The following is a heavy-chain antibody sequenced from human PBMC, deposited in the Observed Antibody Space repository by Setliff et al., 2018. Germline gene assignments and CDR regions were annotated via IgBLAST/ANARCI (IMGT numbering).Heavy chain of an antibody. CDR3: ARVGSKPQLGWFDP. CDR2: ISTDGSSI. J-gene: IGHJ5*02. CDR1: GFTFGTYW. Sequence: PGGSLRLSCVTSGFTFGTYWMHWVRQAPGQGLVWVARISTDGSSITYADSVKGRFTISRDNARNTLYLQMNSLTAEDTAVYYCARVGSKPQLGWFDPWGQGTLVTVSS. V-gene: IGHV3-74*03. D-gene: IGHD1-26*01.